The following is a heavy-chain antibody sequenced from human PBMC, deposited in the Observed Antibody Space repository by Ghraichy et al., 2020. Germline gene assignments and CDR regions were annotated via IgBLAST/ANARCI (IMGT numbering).Heavy chain of an antibody. V-gene: IGHV3-30*18. D-gene: IGHD3-22*01. CDR3: AKAGVAHSSGYYRWFDP. Sequence: GGSLRLSCAASGFTFSSHSMHWVLQAPGKGLEWVALISYVGDDKFYVDSVKGRFTISRDNSKNTLFLQMDSLRPEDTAVYYCAKAGVAHSSGYYRWFDPWGQGTPVTVSS. CDR1: GFTFSSHS. CDR2: ISYVGDDK. J-gene: IGHJ5*02.